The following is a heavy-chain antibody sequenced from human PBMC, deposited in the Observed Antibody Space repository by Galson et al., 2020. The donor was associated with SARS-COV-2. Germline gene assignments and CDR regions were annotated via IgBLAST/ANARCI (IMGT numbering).Heavy chain of an antibody. CDR1: AGSIRSSNYY. J-gene: IGHJ4*02. CDR2: IYYTQSN. CDR3: ARQILTGYYSFYYFDF. D-gene: IGHD3-9*01. Sequence: SETLSLTCTVSAGSIRSSNYYWGWVRQPPGEGLEWIGSIYYTQSNYYNPSLTSRVTMSVDTSRNQFSLTLSSVTAADTAVYYCARQILTGYYSFYYFDFWGQGTLVTVSS. V-gene: IGHV4-39*01.